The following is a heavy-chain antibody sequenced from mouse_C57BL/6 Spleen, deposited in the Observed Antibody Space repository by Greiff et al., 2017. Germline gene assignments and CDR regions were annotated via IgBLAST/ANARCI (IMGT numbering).Heavy chain of an antibody. CDR1: GFSFNTYA. V-gene: IGHV10-1*01. CDR2: IRSKSNNYAT. CDR3: VRQNYASSEAWFAY. Sequence: EVQLQQSGGGLVQPKGSLKLSCAASGFSFNTYAMNWVRQAPGKGLEWVARIRSKSNNYATYYADSVKDRFTISRDASESMLYLQMNNLKSEDTAMYNCVRQNYASSEAWFAYWGQGTLVTVSA. J-gene: IGHJ3*01. D-gene: IGHD1-1*01.